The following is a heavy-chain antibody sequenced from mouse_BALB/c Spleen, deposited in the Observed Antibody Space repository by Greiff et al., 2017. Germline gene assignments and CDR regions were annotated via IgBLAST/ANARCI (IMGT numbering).Heavy chain of an antibody. CDR1: GFTFSSFG. J-gene: IGHJ4*01. CDR2: ISSGSSTI. CDR3: ARRTLTDAMDY. D-gene: IGHD1-2*01. V-gene: IGHV5-17*02. Sequence: DVMLVESGGGLVQPGGSRKLSCAASGFTFSSFGMHWVRQAPEKGLEWVAYISSGSSTIYYADTVKGRFTISRDNPKNTLFLQMTSLRSEDTAMYYCARRTLTDAMDYWGQGTSVTVSS.